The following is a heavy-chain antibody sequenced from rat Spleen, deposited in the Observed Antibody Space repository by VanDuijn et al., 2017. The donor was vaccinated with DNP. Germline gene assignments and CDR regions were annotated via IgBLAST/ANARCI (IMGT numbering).Heavy chain of an antibody. CDR3: ARWHLYLSYFDY. V-gene: IGHV2-16*01. J-gene: IGHJ2*01. CDR2: IWGGGST. CDR1: GFSLTNYG. Sequence: QVQLKESGPGLVQPSRTLSLTCTVSGFSLTNYGVSWVRQPPGKVLEWIAAIWGGGSTEHNSALKSRPRISRDTSKSQVLLEMNSLQTEDTAMYFCARWHLYLSYFDYWGQGVMVTVSS. D-gene: IGHD1-2*01.